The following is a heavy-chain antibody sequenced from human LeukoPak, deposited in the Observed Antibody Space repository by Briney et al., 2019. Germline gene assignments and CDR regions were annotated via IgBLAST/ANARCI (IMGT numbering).Heavy chain of an antibody. Sequence: PGGSLRLSCAASGFTFSNYAMSWVRQAPGKGLEWVSAISNSGDYTYYADSVKGRFTISRDNSKNTIYLKINSLRAEDTAVYYCANFERTVAGPYNWFAPWGQGTLVTVSS. D-gene: IGHD6-19*01. CDR3: ANFERTVAGPYNWFAP. CDR1: GFTFSNYA. J-gene: IGHJ5*02. V-gene: IGHV3-23*01. CDR2: ISNSGDYT.